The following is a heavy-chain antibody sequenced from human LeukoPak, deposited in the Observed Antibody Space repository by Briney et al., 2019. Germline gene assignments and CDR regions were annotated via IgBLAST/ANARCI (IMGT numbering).Heavy chain of an antibody. D-gene: IGHD3-9*01. CDR2: IYYSGST. V-gene: IGHV4-59*01. Sequence: SETLSLTCTASGGSISSYYWSWIRQPPGKGLEWIGYIYYSGSTNYNPSLKSRVTISVDTSKNQFSLKLSSVTAADTAVYYCARGHYDILTNNWFDPWGQGTLVTVSS. CDR1: GGSISSYY. CDR3: ARGHYDILTNNWFDP. J-gene: IGHJ5*02.